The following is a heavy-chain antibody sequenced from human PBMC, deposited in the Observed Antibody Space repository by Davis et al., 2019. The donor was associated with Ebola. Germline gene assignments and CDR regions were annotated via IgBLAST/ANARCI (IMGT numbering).Heavy chain of an antibody. CDR2: IRYDGSNK. CDR3: AKDWGSAYPEYYYYGMDV. D-gene: IGHD3-16*01. CDR1: GFTFSSYG. Sequence: GESLKISCAASGFTFSSYGMHWVRQAPGKGLEWVAFIRYDGSNKYYADSVKGRFTISRDNSKNTLYLQMNSLRAEDTAVYYCAKDWGSAYPEYYYYGMDVWGQGTTVTVSS. V-gene: IGHV3-30*02. J-gene: IGHJ6*02.